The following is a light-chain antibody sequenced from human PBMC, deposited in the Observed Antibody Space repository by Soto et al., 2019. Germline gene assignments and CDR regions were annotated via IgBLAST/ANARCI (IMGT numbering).Light chain of an antibody. V-gene: IGLV2-14*01. CDR3: SSYTSSHTYV. Sequence: QSALPQPASVSGAPGQSITFSCTGTSSDVGGSNFVSWYQQHPGKAPKLMIYDVNNRPSGVSNRFSGSKSGNTASRTISGLQAEDEADYYCSSYTSSHTYVFGTGTKVTVL. J-gene: IGLJ1*01. CDR2: DVN. CDR1: SSDVGGSNF.